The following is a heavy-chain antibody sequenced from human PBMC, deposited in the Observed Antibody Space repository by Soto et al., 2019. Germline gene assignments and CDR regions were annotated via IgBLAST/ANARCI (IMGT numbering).Heavy chain of an antibody. CDR2: VFWDGGE. CDR3: TQVYGSGSWGWYFHS. J-gene: IGHJ4*02. CDR1: GFSLTTTGVG. Sequence: QITLRESGPSLVKPTETLTLTCTFSGFSLTTTGVGVGWIHQPPGEALEWLAVVFWDGGERYSPSLKSRVTITKDTSKDQVVFTMTNMDPADTATYYCTQVYGSGSWGWYFHSWGQGTLVTVSS. D-gene: IGHD1-26*01. V-gene: IGHV2-5*02.